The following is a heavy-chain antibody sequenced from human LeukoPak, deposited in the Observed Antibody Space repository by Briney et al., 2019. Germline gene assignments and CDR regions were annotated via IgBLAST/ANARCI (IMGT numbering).Heavy chain of an antibody. D-gene: IGHD3-16*02. CDR2: IYYSGNT. CDR1: GVSISSSNSY. J-gene: IGHJ4*02. CDR3: ARGRNDYVWGSYRYFDY. V-gene: IGHV4-39*07. Sequence: SETLSLTCTVSGVSISSSNSYWGWIRQPPGKGLEWIGSIYYSGNTYYNASLKSQVSISIDTSKNQFSLKLSSVTAADTAVYYCARGRNDYVWGSYRYFDYWGQGTLVTVSS.